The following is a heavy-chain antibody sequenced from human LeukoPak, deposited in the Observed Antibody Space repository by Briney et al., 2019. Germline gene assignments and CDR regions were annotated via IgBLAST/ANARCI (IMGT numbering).Heavy chain of an antibody. D-gene: IGHD5-24*01. CDR1: GVTFSSYG. Sequence: GGSLRLSCAASGVTFSSYGMHWVRQAPGKGLEWVGFIRYDGSNKYYADSVKGGFTISRDNSKKTLYMQMNRLRAEDTAVYYCASITPRTDGYWQNFDYWGQGTLVTVSS. J-gene: IGHJ4*02. V-gene: IGHV3-30*02. CDR3: ASITPRTDGYWQNFDY. CDR2: IRYDGSNK.